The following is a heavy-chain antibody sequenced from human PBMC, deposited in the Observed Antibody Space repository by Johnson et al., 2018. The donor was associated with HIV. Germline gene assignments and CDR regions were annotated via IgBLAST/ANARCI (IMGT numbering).Heavy chain of an antibody. V-gene: IGHV3-20*04. CDR2: INWNGGST. Sequence: VQLVESGGGVVQPGRSLRLSCAASGFTFSSYGMHWVRQVPGKGLEWVSGINWNGGSTGYADSVKGRFSISRDNAKKSLYLRMNSLRAEDTALYYCAKDYLRWPRQSGAFDIWGQGTMVTVSS. CDR1: GFTFSSYG. CDR3: AKDYLRWPRQSGAFDI. J-gene: IGHJ3*02. D-gene: IGHD4-23*01.